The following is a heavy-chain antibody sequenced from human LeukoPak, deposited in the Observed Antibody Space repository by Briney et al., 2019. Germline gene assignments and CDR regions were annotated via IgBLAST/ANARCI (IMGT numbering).Heavy chain of an antibody. CDR1: GFTFSSYW. Sequence: GGSLRLSCAASGFTFSSYWMHWVRQAPGKGLVWVSRINSDGSSTSYADSVKGRFTISRDNAKNTLYLQMNSLRAEDTAVYYCARGDYDFWSGYFFSPDYWGQGTLVTVSS. CDR2: INSDGSST. V-gene: IGHV3-74*01. J-gene: IGHJ4*02. D-gene: IGHD3-3*01. CDR3: ARGDYDFWSGYFFSPDY.